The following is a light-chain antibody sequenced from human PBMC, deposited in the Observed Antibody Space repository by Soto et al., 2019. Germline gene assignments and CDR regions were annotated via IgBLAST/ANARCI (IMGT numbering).Light chain of an antibody. V-gene: IGKV3-15*01. CDR3: QHYSTWLWT. CDR1: QSVSSK. Sequence: EIVMTQSPATLSVSPGERATLSCRASQSVSSKLVWYQQKPGQGPRLLIYGASSRATGIPARFSGSGSGTEFTLTISSLQSEDFAVYYCQHYSTWLWTFGQGTKVEMK. J-gene: IGKJ1*01. CDR2: GAS.